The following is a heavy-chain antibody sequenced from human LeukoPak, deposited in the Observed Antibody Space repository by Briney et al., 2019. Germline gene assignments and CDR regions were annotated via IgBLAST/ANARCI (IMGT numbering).Heavy chain of an antibody. CDR2: ISASGGST. J-gene: IGHJ4*02. D-gene: IGHD1-26*01. CDR1: GFTFSSYA. V-gene: IGHV3-23*01. Sequence: GGSLRLSCAASGFTFSSYAMSWVRQAPGKGLEWVSAISASGGSTHYADSVKGRFTISRDNSNNTLYLQMNSLRAEDTAVYYCAKDHPVGATIDYWGQGTLVTVSS. CDR3: AKDHPVGATIDY.